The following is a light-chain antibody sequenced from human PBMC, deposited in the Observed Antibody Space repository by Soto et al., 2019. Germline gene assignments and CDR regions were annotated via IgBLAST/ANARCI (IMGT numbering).Light chain of an antibody. J-gene: IGLJ2*01. CDR3: SSYTSNSPYVV. Sequence: QSVLTQPASVSGSPGQSITISCTGTSSDVGGYNYVSWYQQHPGKAPKLMIYDVSNRPSGVSNRFSGSKSGNTASLTISGLQAEDEADYYCSSYTSNSPYVVFGGGTKLTVL. CDR2: DVS. V-gene: IGLV2-14*01. CDR1: SSDVGGYNY.